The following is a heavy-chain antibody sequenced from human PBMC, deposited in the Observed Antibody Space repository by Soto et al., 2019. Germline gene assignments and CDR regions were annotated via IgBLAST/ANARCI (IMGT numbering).Heavy chain of an antibody. CDR3: ARRITIFGVVRSYNWFDP. Sequence: GGSLRLSCAASGFTFSNAWMNWVRQAPGKGLEWVGRIKSKTDGGTTDYAAPVKGRFTISRDDSKNTLYLQMNSLKTEDTAVYYCARRITIFGVVRSYNWFDPWGQGTLVTVSS. CDR1: GFTFSNAW. J-gene: IGHJ5*02. V-gene: IGHV3-15*07. D-gene: IGHD3-3*01. CDR2: IKSKTDGGTT.